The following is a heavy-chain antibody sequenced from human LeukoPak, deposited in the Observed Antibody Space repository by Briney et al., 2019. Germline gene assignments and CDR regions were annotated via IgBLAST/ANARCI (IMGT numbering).Heavy chain of an antibody. V-gene: IGHV3-7*01. D-gene: IGHD3-3*01. Sequence: GGSLRLSCAASGFTFSSYWMSWVRQAPGKGLEWVANIKQDGSEKYYVDSVKGRFTISRDNAKNSLYLQMNSLRAEDTAVYYCARAYYYYDFWSGFDYWGQGTLVTVSS. CDR1: GFTFSSYW. CDR3: ARAYYYYDFWSGFDY. CDR2: IKQDGSEK. J-gene: IGHJ4*02.